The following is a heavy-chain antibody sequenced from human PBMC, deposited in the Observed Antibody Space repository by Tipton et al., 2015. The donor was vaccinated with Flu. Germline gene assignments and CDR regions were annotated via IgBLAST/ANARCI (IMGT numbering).Heavy chain of an antibody. CDR3: ARHTGDSVRGVIDY. J-gene: IGHJ4*02. Sequence: LRLSCTVSGDSIRSGTYYWSWIRQPAGQGLEWIGRTHTSGSSNYNPSLKSRVSMSVDTSKNQFSLNLSSVTAADTAVYYCARHTGDSVRGVIDYWGQGTLVTVSS. CDR1: GDSIRSGTYY. CDR2: THTSGSS. D-gene: IGHD3-10*02. V-gene: IGHV4-61*02.